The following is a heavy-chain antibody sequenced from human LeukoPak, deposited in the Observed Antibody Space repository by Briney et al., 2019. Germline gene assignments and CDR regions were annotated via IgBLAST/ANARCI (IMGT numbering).Heavy chain of an antibody. CDR2: ISSSGSTI. J-gene: IGHJ6*04. CDR3: ARPIIYYYYGMDV. CDR1: GFTFSSYE. Sequence: PGGSLRLSCAASGFTFSSYEMNWVRQAPGKGLEWVSYISSSGSTIYYADSVKGRFTISRDNAKNSLYLQMNSLRAEDTAVYYCARPIIYYYYGMDVWGKATTVTVSS. V-gene: IGHV3-48*03.